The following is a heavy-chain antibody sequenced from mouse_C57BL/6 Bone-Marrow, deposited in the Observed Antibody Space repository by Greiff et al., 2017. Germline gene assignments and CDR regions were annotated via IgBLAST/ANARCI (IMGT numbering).Heavy chain of an antibody. J-gene: IGHJ4*01. V-gene: IGHV1-59*01. CDR3: ARGGLPLVAAWDAMDY. CDR1: GYTFTSYW. D-gene: IGHD6-1*01. Sequence: QVQLQQSGAELVRPGTSVKLSCKASGYTFTSYWMHWVKQRPGQGLEWIGVIDPSDSYTNYNQKFKGKATLTVDTSSSTAYMQLSSLTSEDSAVYYCARGGLPLVAAWDAMDYWGQGTSVTVSA. CDR2: IDPSDSYT.